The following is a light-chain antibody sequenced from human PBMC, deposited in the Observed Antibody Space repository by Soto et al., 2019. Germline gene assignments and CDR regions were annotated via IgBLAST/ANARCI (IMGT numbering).Light chain of an antibody. V-gene: IGLV2-23*01. Sequence: SALTQPASVSGSPGQSITISCTGTSSDVGSYNLVSWYQQHPGKAPKLMIYEGSKRPSGVSNRFSGSKSGNTASLTISGLQAEDEADYYCCSYAGRHVVFGGGTKVTVL. CDR3: CSYAGRHVV. CDR2: EGS. CDR1: SSDVGSYNL. J-gene: IGLJ2*01.